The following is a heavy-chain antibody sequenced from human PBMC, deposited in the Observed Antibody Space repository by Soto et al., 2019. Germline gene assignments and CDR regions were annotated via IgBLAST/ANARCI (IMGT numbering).Heavy chain of an antibody. J-gene: IGHJ4*02. CDR2: IIPILGIA. D-gene: IGHD2-15*01. V-gene: IGHV1-69*02. Sequence: QVQLVQSGAEVKKPGSSVKVSCKASGGTFSSYTISWVRQAPGQGLEWMGRIIPILGIANYAQKFQGRVTITADKSTSTAYMELSSLRSEDTAVYYCASQCSGGSCYSFHFDYWGQGTLVTVSS. CDR1: GGTFSSYT. CDR3: ASQCSGGSCYSFHFDY.